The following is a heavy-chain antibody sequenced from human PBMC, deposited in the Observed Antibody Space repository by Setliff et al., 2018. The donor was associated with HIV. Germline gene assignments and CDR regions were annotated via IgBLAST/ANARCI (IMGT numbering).Heavy chain of an antibody. V-gene: IGHV4-39*01. CDR3: ARIFCSGGSCYSLSTSQNWFDP. D-gene: IGHD2-15*01. Sequence: PSETLSLTCTVSGGSISSSSYYWGWIRQPPGKGLEWIGSIYYSGSTYYNPPLKSRVTISVDTSKNQFSLKLSSVTAADTAVYYCARIFCSGGSCYSLSTSQNWFDPWGQGTLVTVSS. CDR2: IYYSGST. CDR1: GGSISSSSYY. J-gene: IGHJ5*02.